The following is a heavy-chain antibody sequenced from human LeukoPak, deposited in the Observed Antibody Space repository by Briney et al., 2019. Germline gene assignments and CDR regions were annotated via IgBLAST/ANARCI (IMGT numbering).Heavy chain of an antibody. Sequence: SETLSLTCTVSGGSINNYHWSWIRQPPEKGLEWIGYIYYTGSTNYNHSLKSRVTISVDTSKNQFSLKLSSVTAADTAVYYCARGYYDSSGYYQNFDYWGQGTLVTVSS. CDR2: IYYTGST. CDR1: GGSINNYH. V-gene: IGHV4-59*08. D-gene: IGHD3-22*01. CDR3: ARGYYDSSGYYQNFDY. J-gene: IGHJ4*02.